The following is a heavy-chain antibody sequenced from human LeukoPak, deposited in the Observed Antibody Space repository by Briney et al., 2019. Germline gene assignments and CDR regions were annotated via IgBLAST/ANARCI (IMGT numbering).Heavy chain of an antibody. CDR2: IYYSGST. D-gene: IGHD1-26*01. V-gene: IGHV4-59*01. J-gene: IGHJ4*02. CDR1: GGSISSYY. Sequence: SETLSLTCTVSGGSISSYYWSWIRQPPGKGLEWIGYIYYSGSTNYNPSLKSRVTISVDTSKNQFSLKLSSVAAADTAVYYCARRGEHGSYGPYFDCWGQGTLVTVSS. CDR3: ARRGEHGSYGPYFDC.